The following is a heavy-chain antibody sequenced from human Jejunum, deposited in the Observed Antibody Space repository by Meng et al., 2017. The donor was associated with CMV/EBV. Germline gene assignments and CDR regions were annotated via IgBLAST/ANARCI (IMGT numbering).Heavy chain of an antibody. CDR2: INPYNGRT. D-gene: IGHD6-13*01. CDR3: ARDRVSYTSTWQSY. CDR1: GYTFTAFF. Sequence: KASGYTFTAFFINWVRQAPGQGLELMGWINPYNGRTSYAQNFQGRLTMTTDTSTNTAYMELRSLRSDDTAVYYCARDRVSYTSTWQSYWGQGTLVTVSS. J-gene: IGHJ4*02. V-gene: IGHV1-18*01.